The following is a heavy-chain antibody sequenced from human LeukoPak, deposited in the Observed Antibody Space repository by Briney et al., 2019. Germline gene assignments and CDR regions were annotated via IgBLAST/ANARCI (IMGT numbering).Heavy chain of an antibody. J-gene: IGHJ5*02. CDR3: ARDIVVIPAAIQNWFDP. CDR1: GGSISSSSYY. Sequence: PSETLSLTCTVSGGSISSSSYYWGWIRQPPGKGLEWIGSIYYSGSTYYNPSLKSRVTISVDTSKNQFSLKLSSVTAADTAVYYCARDIVVIPAAIQNWFDPWGQGTLVTVSS. CDR2: IYYSGST. D-gene: IGHD2-2*02. V-gene: IGHV4-39*02.